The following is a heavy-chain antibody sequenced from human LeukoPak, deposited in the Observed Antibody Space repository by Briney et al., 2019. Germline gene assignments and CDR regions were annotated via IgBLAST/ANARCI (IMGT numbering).Heavy chain of an antibody. CDR3: ARDSGYYRSFDY. Sequence: GGSLRLSCAASGFTFSSYEMNWVRQAPGKGLEWVSYISSSGSTIYYADSVKGRFTISRDNAKNSLYLRMNSLRAENTAVYYCARDSGYYRSFDYWGQGTLVTVSS. D-gene: IGHD3-3*01. J-gene: IGHJ4*02. V-gene: IGHV3-48*03. CDR1: GFTFSSYE. CDR2: ISSSGSTI.